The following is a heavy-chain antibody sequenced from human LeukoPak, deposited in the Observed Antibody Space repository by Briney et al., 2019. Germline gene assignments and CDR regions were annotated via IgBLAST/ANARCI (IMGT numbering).Heavy chain of an antibody. CDR2: ISGGSQTI. Sequence: GGSLRLSCEASGFTATYYSMNWVRQAPGKGLEWVSYISGGSQTIYYGGSVKGRFTISRDSAQNSVFLQMRSLRAEDTAVYYCATDPATCSGGTCSDNYWGQGTLVTVSS. D-gene: IGHD2-15*01. CDR1: GFTATYYS. V-gene: IGHV3-48*04. J-gene: IGHJ4*02. CDR3: ATDPATCSGGTCSDNY.